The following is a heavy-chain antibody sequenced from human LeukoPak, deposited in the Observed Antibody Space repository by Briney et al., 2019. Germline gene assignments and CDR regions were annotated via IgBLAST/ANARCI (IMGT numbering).Heavy chain of an antibody. CDR2: ISGSGGST. Sequence: GGSLRLSCAASGFTFSSYAMSWVRQAPGKGLEWVSAISGSGGSTYYADSVKGRFTISRYNSNITLYLQMNSLRAEDTAVYYCAKDRWDSGYDNFDYWGQGTLVTVSS. CDR1: GFTFSSYA. J-gene: IGHJ4*02. V-gene: IGHV3-23*01. D-gene: IGHD5-12*01. CDR3: AKDRWDSGYDNFDY.